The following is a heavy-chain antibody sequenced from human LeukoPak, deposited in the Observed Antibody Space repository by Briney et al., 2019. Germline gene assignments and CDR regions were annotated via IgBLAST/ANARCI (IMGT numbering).Heavy chain of an antibody. V-gene: IGHV1-46*01. CDR3: ARDEYCTNGVCSSWYYFDY. J-gene: IGHJ4*02. CDR2: INPSGGST. CDR1: GYTFTSYY. Sequence: ASVKVSCKASGYTFTSYYMHWVRQAPGQGLEWMGIINPSGGSTSYAQKFQGRVTMTRDTSTSTVYMELSSLRSEDTAVYYCARDEYCTNGVCSSWYYFDYWGQGTLVTVSS. D-gene: IGHD2-8*01.